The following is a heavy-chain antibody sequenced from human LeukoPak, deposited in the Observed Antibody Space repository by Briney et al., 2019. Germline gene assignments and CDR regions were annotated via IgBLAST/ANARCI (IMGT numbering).Heavy chain of an antibody. CDR3: AREQAVVVPAAVNYYYYYMDV. CDR2: IHYSGIT. V-gene: IGHV4-31*03. Sequence: SETLSLTCTVSGGSISSGGYCWSWIRQHPGKDLEWLGVIHYSGITYYNPSLKSRVTISVDTSKNQFSLKLSSVTAADTAVYYCAREQAVVVPAAVNYYYYYMDVWGKGTTVTVSS. D-gene: IGHD2-2*01. CDR1: GGSISSGGYC. J-gene: IGHJ6*03.